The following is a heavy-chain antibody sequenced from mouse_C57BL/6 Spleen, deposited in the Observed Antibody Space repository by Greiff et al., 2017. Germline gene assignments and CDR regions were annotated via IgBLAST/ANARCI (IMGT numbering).Heavy chain of an antibody. CDR3: ARRDYGSSYEENYFDY. CDR2: IYPGDGDT. V-gene: IGHV1-82*01. J-gene: IGHJ2*01. Sequence: QVQLQQSGPELVKPGASVKISCKASGYAFSSSWMNWVKQRPGKGLEWIGRIYPGDGDTNYNGKFKGKATLTADKSSSTAYMQLSSLSSEDSAVYFCARRDYGSSYEENYFDYWGQGTTLTVSS. CDR1: GYAFSSSW. D-gene: IGHD1-1*01.